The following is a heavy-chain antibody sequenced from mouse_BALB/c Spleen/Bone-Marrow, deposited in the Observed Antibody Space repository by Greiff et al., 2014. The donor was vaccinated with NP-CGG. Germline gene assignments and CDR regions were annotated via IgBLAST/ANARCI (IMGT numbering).Heavy chain of an antibody. CDR1: GYTFTDYV. Sequence: LVESGPELVKPGASVKMSCKASGYTFTDYVISWVKQRTGQGLEWIGEIDPGRGSSFYNEKFKAKATLTADKSANTAHMQLSSLTSEDSAVYFCARDGSFAAMDYWGQGTSLTVSS. D-gene: IGHD1-1*02. V-gene: IGHV1-77*01. CDR3: ARDGSFAAMDY. CDR2: IDPGRGSS. J-gene: IGHJ4*01.